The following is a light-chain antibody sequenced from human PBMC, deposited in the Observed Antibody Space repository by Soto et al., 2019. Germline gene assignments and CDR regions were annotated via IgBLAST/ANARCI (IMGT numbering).Light chain of an antibody. CDR3: VQGTHWPWT. CDR2: QVS. CDR1: QGLVYSDGNTF. V-gene: IGKV2-30*01. J-gene: IGKJ1*01. Sequence: DVVMTQSPLSLSVTVGRPASISCRSSQGLVYSDGNTFLNWFHQRPGQSPRRLIYQVSNRDSGVPDRFSGSGSGTDYTLTISRVEAEDVGIYYCVQGTHWPWTFGQGTKVEIK.